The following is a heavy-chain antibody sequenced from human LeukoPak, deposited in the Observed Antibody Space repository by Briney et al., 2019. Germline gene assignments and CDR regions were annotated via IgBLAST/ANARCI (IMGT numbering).Heavy chain of an antibody. Sequence: PGGSLRLSCAASGCTFSGSAMHWVRQASGKGLEWVGRIRSKANSYATAYAASVKGRFIISRDDSKNTAYLQMNSLKTEDTAVYYCTRRSSAAGRQYFDYWGQGTLVTVSS. CDR2: IRSKANSYAT. CDR3: TRRSSAAGRQYFDY. D-gene: IGHD6-13*01. V-gene: IGHV3-73*01. J-gene: IGHJ4*02. CDR1: GCTFSGSA.